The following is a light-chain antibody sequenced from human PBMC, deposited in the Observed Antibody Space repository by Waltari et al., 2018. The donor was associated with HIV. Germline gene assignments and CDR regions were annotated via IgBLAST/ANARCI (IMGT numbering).Light chain of an antibody. CDR3: SSYGGGNTVL. CDR2: DVT. CDR1: ISDVGRFPS. Sequence: QSALPQPPPASRSPGQSVTISCTRTISDVGRFPSVSWYQQHPGKAPKLMIYDVTKWPSGVPDRFSGSKSGNTASLTVSGLQAEDEADYYCSSYGGGNTVLFGGGTRLTVL. V-gene: IGLV2-8*01. J-gene: IGLJ3*02.